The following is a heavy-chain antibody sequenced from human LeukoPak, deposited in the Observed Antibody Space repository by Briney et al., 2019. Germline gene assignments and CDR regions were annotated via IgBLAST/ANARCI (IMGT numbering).Heavy chain of an antibody. CDR3: ARALSGYSSGWLPDY. J-gene: IGHJ4*02. CDR2: INPNSGGT. CDR1: GYTFTGYY. D-gene: IGHD6-19*01. V-gene: IGHV1-2*04. Sequence: ASVKVSCKASGYTFTGYYMHWVRQAPGQGLEWMGWINPNSGGTNYAQKFQGWVTMTRDTSISTAYMELSRLRSDDTAVYYCARALSGYSSGWLPDYWGQGTLVTVSS.